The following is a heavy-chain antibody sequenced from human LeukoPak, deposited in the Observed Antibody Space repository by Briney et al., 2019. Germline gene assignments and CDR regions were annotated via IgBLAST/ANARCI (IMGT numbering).Heavy chain of an antibody. CDR2: IYTSGST. D-gene: IGHD3-10*01. CDR1: GGSISSGSYY. J-gene: IGHJ5*02. CDR3: ARSITMVRGVIDWFDP. V-gene: IGHV4-61*02. Sequence: PSQTLSLTCTVSGGSISSGSYYWSWIRQPAGKGLEWIGRIYTSGSTNYNPSLKSRVTISVDKSKNQFSLKLSSVTAADTAVYYCARSITMVRGVIDWFDPWGQGTLVTVSS.